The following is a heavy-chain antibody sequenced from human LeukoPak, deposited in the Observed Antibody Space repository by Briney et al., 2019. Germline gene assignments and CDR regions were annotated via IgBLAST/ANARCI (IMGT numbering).Heavy chain of an antibody. J-gene: IGHJ4*02. Sequence: SVKVSCKASGGTFSSYAISWVRQAPGQGLEWMGGIIPIFGTANYAQKFQGRVTITRNTSISTAYMELSSLRSEDTAVYYCARGYCSGGSCYTWQFDYWGQGTLVTVSS. CDR2: IIPIFGTA. CDR1: GGTFSSYA. D-gene: IGHD2-15*01. CDR3: ARGYCSGGSCYTWQFDY. V-gene: IGHV1-69*05.